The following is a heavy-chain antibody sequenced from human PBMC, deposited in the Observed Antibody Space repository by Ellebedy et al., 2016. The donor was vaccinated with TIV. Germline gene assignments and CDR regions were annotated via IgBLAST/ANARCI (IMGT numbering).Heavy chain of an antibody. D-gene: IGHD2-15*01. J-gene: IGHJ4*02. CDR3: TSPAVGHTTGCCRYYFDY. CDR1: GFTFSSYA. V-gene: IGHV3-23*01. CDR2: IGLSDTTT. Sequence: GESLKISCAASGFTFSSYAMNWVRQAPGKGLELVSGIGLSDTTTYYSDSVKGRFTISRDNSKNTVYLQMNSLRAEDTAVYFCTSPAVGHTTGCCRYYFDYWGLGTLVTVSS.